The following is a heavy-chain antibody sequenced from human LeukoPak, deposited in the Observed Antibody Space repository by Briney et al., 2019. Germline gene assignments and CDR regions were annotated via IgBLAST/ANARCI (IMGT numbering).Heavy chain of an antibody. D-gene: IGHD3-3*01. J-gene: IGHJ3*02. CDR1: GFTFSSYW. Sequence: GGSLRLSCAASGFTFSSYWMHWVRQAPGKGLMWVSRINTDGSSTSYADSVKGRFTISRDNAKNTLYLQMNSLRAEDTAVYYCARGRYDFWSGYGAFDIWGQGTMVTVSS. CDR3: ARGRYDFWSGYGAFDI. CDR2: INTDGSST. V-gene: IGHV3-74*01.